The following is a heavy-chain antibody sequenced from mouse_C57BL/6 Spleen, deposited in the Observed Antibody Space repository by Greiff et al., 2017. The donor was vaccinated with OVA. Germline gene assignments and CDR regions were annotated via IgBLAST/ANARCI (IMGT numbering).Heavy chain of an antibody. CDR1: GYAFSSSW. J-gene: IGHJ3*01. V-gene: IGHV1-82*01. CDR3: AREGIDTGAY. CDR2: IYPGDGDT. Sequence: VKLQQSGPELVKPGASVKISCKASGYAFSSSWMNWVKQRPGKGLEWIGRIYPGDGDTNYNGKFKGKATLTADKSSSTAYMQLSSLTSEDSAVYFCAREGIDTGAYWGQGTLVTVSA. D-gene: IGHD4-1*01.